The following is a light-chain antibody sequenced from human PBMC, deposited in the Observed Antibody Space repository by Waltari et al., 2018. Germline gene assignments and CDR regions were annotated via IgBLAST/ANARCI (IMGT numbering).Light chain of an antibody. Sequence: QSAPTQTASVSGSHGQSIPISCTGTSSYVGGYNYVSWYQQHPGKAPKLMIYDVSNRPSGVSNRFSGSKSGNTASLTISGLQAEDEADYYCSSYTSSSTYVFGTGTKVTVL. CDR3: SSYTSSSTYV. CDR2: DVS. J-gene: IGLJ1*01. V-gene: IGLV2-14*03. CDR1: SSYVGGYNY.